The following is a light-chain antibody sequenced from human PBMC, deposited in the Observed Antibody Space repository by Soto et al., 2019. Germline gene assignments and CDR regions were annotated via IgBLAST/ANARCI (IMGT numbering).Light chain of an antibody. Sequence: EIVMTQSPATLSVSPGERATLSCRASQSVGSNLAWYQHKPGQAPRLLMYGASTRATGVPARFSGSGSGAEFTLTISSLQSEDFAVYYCQQYNNRPPWTFGQGTKVEIE. J-gene: IGKJ1*01. CDR2: GAS. V-gene: IGKV3-15*01. CDR3: QQYNNRPPWT. CDR1: QSVGSN.